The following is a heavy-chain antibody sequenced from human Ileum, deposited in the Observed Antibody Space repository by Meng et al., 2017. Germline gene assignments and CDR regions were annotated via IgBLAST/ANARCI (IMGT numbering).Heavy chain of an antibody. CDR1: GFTFSIYA. CDR2: ITSGGGDT. Sequence: GESLKISCAASGFTFSIYAMSWVRQTPGKGLEWVSGITSGGGDTYYADSVKGRFTISRDNSKNMLFLQMNSLIAEDTAIYYCAKETAAIGNPLFDHWGQGTLVTVSS. J-gene: IGHJ4*02. D-gene: IGHD4-23*01. CDR3: AKETAAIGNPLFDH. V-gene: IGHV3-23*01.